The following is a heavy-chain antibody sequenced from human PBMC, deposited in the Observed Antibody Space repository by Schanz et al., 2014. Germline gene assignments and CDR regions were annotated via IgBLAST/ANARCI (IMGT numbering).Heavy chain of an antibody. CDR1: GFIFSSYG. CDR3: ARVHHYDPSGWGYFDY. J-gene: IGHJ4*02. CDR2: IWYDENNK. V-gene: IGHV3-33*01. D-gene: IGHD3-22*01. Sequence: VQLVESGGGVVQPGRSLRLSCAASGFIFSSYGIHWFRQPAGKGLEWVAVIWYDENNKYYADSVKGRFTMSRDNSKNTLYLQMNSLRAEDTAVYYCARVHHYDPSGWGYFDYWGQGAVVAVSS.